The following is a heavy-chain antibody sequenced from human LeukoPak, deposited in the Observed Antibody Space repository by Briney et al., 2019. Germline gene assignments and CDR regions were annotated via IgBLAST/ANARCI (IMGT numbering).Heavy chain of an antibody. V-gene: IGHV3-23*01. CDR2: VSGSGDRT. D-gene: IGHD3-22*01. CDR1: GFTFSSYA. Sequence: GGSLRLSCAASGFTFSSYAMSWVRQAPGKGLEWVSSVSGSGDRTYYADSVKGRFTISRDNSKNTLYLQMNSLRADEKAVYYCAKSDYYYMSGHPSSFEYWGQGTLVSVS. J-gene: IGHJ4*02. CDR3: AKSDYYYMSGHPSSFEY.